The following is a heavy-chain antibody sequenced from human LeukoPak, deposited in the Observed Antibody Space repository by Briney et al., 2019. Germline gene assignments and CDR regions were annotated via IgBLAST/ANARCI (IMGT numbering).Heavy chain of an antibody. Sequence: GGSLRLSCAASGFTFSTSAMGWVRQAPGKGQEWVSSIKGGGGDPFYADSVKGRFTISRDNSKNTLFLQLNSLRADDSAVYYCAKGGHDFNPFYWWGQGTLVTVSS. V-gene: IGHV3-23*01. CDR2: IKGGGGDP. J-gene: IGHJ4*02. D-gene: IGHD2-21*02. CDR3: AKGGHDFNPFYW. CDR1: GFTFSTSA.